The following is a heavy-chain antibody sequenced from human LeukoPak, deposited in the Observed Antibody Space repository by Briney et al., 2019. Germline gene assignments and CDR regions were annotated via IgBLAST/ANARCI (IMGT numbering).Heavy chain of an antibody. D-gene: IGHD6-6*01. V-gene: IGHV4-34*01. Sequence: SETLSLTCAVYGGSFSGYYWSWIRQPPGKGPEWIGEINHSGSTNYNPSLKSRVTISVDTSKNQFSLKLSSVTAADTAVYYCAKAPTDVRPAERYSGSLWRRPEVVVGTYFDYWAQGTLVTVSS. CDR2: INHSGST. J-gene: IGHJ4*02. CDR3: AKAPTDVRPAERYSGSLWRRPEVVVGTYFDY. CDR1: GGSFSGYY.